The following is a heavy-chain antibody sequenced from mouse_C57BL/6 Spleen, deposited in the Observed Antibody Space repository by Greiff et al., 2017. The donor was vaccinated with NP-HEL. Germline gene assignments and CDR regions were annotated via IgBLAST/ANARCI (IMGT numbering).Heavy chain of an antibody. J-gene: IGHJ2*01. V-gene: IGHV1-64*01. Sequence: QVQLQQPGAELVKPGASVKLSCKASGYTFTSYWMHWVKQRPGQGLEWIGMIHPNSGSTNYNEKFKSKATLTVDKSSLTAYMQLSSLTSEDSAVYYCARYGSSYVFDYWGQGTTLTVSS. CDR3: ARYGSSYVFDY. D-gene: IGHD1-1*01. CDR2: IHPNSGST. CDR1: GYTFTSYW.